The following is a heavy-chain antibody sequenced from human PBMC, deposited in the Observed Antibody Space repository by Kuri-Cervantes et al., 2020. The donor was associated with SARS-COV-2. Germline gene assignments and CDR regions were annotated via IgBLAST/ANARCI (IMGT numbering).Heavy chain of an antibody. CDR1: GFTVSSNY. Sequence: LTCAASGFTVSSNYMSWVRQAPGKGLEWVSVIYSGGSTFYADSVKGRFTISRDNSKNTLYLQMNSLRAEDTAVYYCARDLGEGPTGYWGQGTLVTVSS. J-gene: IGHJ4*02. CDR3: ARDLGEGPTGY. D-gene: IGHD3-16*01. V-gene: IGHV3-66*01. CDR2: IYSGGST.